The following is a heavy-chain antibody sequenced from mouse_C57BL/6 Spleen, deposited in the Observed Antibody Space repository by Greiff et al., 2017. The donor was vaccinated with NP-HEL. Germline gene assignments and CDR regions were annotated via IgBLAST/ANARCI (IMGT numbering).Heavy chain of an antibody. CDR3: ARRLYYDYEDWFAY. Sequence: EVKLLESGPELVKPGASVKIPCKASGYTFTDYNMDWVKQSHGKSLEWIGDINPNNGGTIYNQKFKGKATLTVDKSSSTAYMELRSLTSEDTAVYYCARRLYYDYEDWFAYWGQGTLVTVSA. CDR2: INPNNGGT. D-gene: IGHD2-4*01. J-gene: IGHJ3*01. V-gene: IGHV1-18*01. CDR1: GYTFTDYN.